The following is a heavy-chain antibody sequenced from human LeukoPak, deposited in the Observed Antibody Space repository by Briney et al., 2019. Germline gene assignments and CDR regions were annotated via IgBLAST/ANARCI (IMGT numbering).Heavy chain of an antibody. CDR2: ISGSGGST. J-gene: IGHJ6*03. V-gene: IGHV3-23*01. CDR1: GFTLSSYS. D-gene: IGHD6-13*01. Sequence: PGGSLRLSCAASGFTLSSYSMNWVRQAPGKGLEWVSAISGSGGSTYYADSVKGRFTISRDNSKNTLYLQMNSLRAEDTAVYYCAVAAAGTAEVYYYYYYMDVWGKGTTVTVSS. CDR3: AVAAAGTAEVYYYYYYMDV.